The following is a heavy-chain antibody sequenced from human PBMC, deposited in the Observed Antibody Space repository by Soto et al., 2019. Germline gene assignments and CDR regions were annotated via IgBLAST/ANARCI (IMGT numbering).Heavy chain of an antibody. V-gene: IGHV3-74*01. D-gene: IGHD2-21*01. CDR2: ISSDGATA. J-gene: IGHJ4*02. CDR3: ARVQPDGFPTYFDP. Sequence: XGSLRLSCSASGFSFSRYWMYWLRQSPGKGLEWVSRISSDGATASLPDSVEGRFAVSRDNAKSEVFLQMNSLRVDDTGVYFCARVQPDGFPTYFDPWGQGVLVTVSS. CDR1: GFSFSRYW.